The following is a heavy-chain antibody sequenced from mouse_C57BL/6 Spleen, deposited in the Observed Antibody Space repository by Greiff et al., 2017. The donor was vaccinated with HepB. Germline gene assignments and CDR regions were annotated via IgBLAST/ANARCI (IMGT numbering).Heavy chain of an antibody. CDR3: ARTTTVIYFDY. V-gene: IGHV1-64*01. CDR2: IHPNSGST. D-gene: IGHD1-1*01. Sequence: QVQLQQPGAELVKPGASVKLSCKASGYTFTSYWMHWVKQRPGQGLEWIGMIHPNSGSTNYNEKFKSKATLTVDKSSSTAYMQPSSLTSEDSAVDYCARTTTVIYFDYWGQGTTLTVSS. J-gene: IGHJ2*01. CDR1: GYTFTSYW.